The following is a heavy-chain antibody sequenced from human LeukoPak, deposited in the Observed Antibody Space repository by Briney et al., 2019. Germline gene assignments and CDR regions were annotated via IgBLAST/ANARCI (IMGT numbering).Heavy chain of an antibody. CDR2: ISYDGSNK. J-gene: IGHJ4*02. CDR3: AKDHEWLVINGPFDY. Sequence: GGSLRLSCAASGFTFSSYGMHWVRQAPGKGLERVAVISYDGSNKYYADSVKGRFTISRDNSKNTLYLQMNSLRAEDTAVYYCAKDHEWLVINGPFDYWGQGTLVTVSS. CDR1: GFTFSSYG. D-gene: IGHD3-3*01. V-gene: IGHV3-30*18.